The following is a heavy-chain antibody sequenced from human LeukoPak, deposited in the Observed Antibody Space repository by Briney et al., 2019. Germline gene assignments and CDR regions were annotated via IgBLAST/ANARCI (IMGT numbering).Heavy chain of an antibody. CDR1: GGSISSSSYY. CDR3: ARRPWNSDYYFDY. D-gene: IGHD1-7*01. V-gene: IGHV4-39*07. J-gene: IGHJ4*02. CDR2: INHSGST. Sequence: SETLSLTCTVSGGSISSSSYYWGWIRQPPGKGLEWIGEINHSGSTNYNPSLKSRVTISVDTSKNQFSLKLSSVTAADTAVYYCARRPWNSDYYFDYWGQGTLVTVSS.